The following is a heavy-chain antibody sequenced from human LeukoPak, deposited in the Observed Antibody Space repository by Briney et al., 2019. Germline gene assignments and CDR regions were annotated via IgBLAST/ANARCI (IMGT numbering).Heavy chain of an antibody. Sequence: SETLSLTCTVSGGSISSYYWSWIRQPAGKGLEWIGRIHTSGSTDCNPSFKSRVTMSVDTSKNQFSLKVRSVTAADTAVYYCAREGSATARPFVSNDYWGQGTLVTVSS. D-gene: IGHD6-6*01. CDR2: IHTSGST. CDR1: GGSISSYY. J-gene: IGHJ4*02. V-gene: IGHV4-4*07. CDR3: AREGSATARPFVSNDY.